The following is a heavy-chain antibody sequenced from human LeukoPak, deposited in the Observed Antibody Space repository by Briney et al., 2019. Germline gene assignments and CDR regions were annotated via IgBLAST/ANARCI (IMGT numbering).Heavy chain of an antibody. CDR1: GFTFSSYG. V-gene: IGHV3-23*01. J-gene: IGHJ4*02. CDR2: ISGSGGST. D-gene: IGHD1-26*01. Sequence: SGGSLRLSCAASGFTFSSYGLSWVRQAPGKGLEWVSGISGSGGSTNYADSVKGRFTISRDNSKNTLYLQMNSLRAEATAVYYCARETSRIGGSMASFDYRGQGTLVTVSS. CDR3: ARETSRIGGSMASFDY.